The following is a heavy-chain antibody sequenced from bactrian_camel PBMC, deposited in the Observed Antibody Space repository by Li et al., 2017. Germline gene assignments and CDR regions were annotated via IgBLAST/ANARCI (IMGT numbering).Heavy chain of an antibody. Sequence: HVQLVESGGGLVQPGGSLTLSCSASGFTFSRYGMSWVRQAPGKGLEVVSAIVISGSYTEYADSMKGRFTISRDNAMRTLYLRLNSLKPEDMARYYCTKFVMGGVWGYAMGVWGNGTQVTVS. CDR1: GFTFSRYG. V-gene: IGHV3S6*01. D-gene: IGHD3*01. CDR2: IVISGSYT. J-gene: IGHJ7*01.